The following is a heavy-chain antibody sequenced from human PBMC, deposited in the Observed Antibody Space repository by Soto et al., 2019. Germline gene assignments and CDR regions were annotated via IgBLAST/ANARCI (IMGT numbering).Heavy chain of an antibody. V-gene: IGHV1-69*06. Sequence: SVKVSCKASGGTFNSYAFSWERQAPGQGLEWVGGIIPMFGTVNYAQKFQGRVTITADKSTRTAYMELSSLRSDDTAVYYCARVPGTNFYYGMDVWGQGTTVTVCS. D-gene: IGHD1-1*01. CDR1: GGTFNSYA. CDR3: ARVPGTNFYYGMDV. CDR2: IIPMFGTV. J-gene: IGHJ6*02.